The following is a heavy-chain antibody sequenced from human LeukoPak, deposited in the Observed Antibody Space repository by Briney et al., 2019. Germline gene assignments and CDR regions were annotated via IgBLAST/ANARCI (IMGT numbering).Heavy chain of an antibody. CDR2: IIPIFGTA. V-gene: IGHV1-69*05. J-gene: IGHJ4*02. CDR1: GGTFSSYA. D-gene: IGHD3-10*01. Sequence: SVKVSCKASGGTFSSYAISWVRQAPGQGLEWMGGIIPIFGTANYAQKFQGRVTITTDESTSTAYMELSSLRSEDTAVYYCARGLRGGQTNYFDYWGQGTLVTVSS. CDR3: ARGLRGGQTNYFDY.